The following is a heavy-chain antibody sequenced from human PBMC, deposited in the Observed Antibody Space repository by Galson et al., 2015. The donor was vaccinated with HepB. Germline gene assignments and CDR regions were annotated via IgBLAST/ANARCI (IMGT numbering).Heavy chain of an antibody. Sequence: SLRLSCAASGLIVSDHFMDWVRQAPGKGLEWIGRMRNKANGHITEYAASVRGRFTVSRDDSDNSLYLQMNSLKTEDTAVYYCAADGDMSRGLSYWGQGTLVTVSS. CDR1: GLIVSDHF. CDR3: AADGDMSRGLSY. D-gene: IGHD3-10*01. J-gene: IGHJ4*02. CDR2: MRNKANGHIT. V-gene: IGHV3-72*01.